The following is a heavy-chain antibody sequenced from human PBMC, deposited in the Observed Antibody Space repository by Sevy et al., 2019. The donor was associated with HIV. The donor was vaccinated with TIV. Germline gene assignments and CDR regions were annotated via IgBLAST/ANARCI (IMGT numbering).Heavy chain of an antibody. CDR2: IWYDGSNK. D-gene: IGHD6-13*01. Sequence: GGSLRLSCAASGFTFSSYGMHWVRQAPGKGLEWVAVIWYDGSNKYYADSVKGRFTISRDNSKNTLYLQMNSLRAEDMAVYYGAGDTGMAAAAVSLYYYYDGMDVWGQGTTVTVSS. CDR1: GFTFSSYG. CDR3: AGDTGMAAAAVSLYYYYDGMDV. V-gene: IGHV3-33*01. J-gene: IGHJ6*02.